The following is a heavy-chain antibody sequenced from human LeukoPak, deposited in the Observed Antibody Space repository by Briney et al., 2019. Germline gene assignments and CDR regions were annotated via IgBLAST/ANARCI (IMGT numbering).Heavy chain of an antibody. D-gene: IGHD2-21*01. J-gene: IGHJ4*02. CDR2: ISGSGGST. CDR3: AEDHYCGQFLFFN. V-gene: IGHV3-23*01. Sequence: PGGSLRLSCAASGFTFSSYAMSWVRQAPGKGLEWVSAISGSGGSTYYADSVKGRFTISRDNSKNTLYLQMNSLRAEDTAVYCCAEDHYCGQFLFFNWGQGTLVTVSS. CDR1: GFTFSSYA.